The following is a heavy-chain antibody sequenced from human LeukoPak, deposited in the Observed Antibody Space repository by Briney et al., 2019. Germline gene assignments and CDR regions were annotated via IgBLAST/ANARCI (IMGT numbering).Heavy chain of an antibody. CDR1: GFSFSTFA. V-gene: IGHV3-30*18. J-gene: IGHJ5*02. Sequence: GRPLRLSCGASGFSFSTFAMRWVRQTPDKGLEWVAVISSDGSKEIYADSVKGRFTISRDNSKNTLYLRMNNLTPEDTALYYCAKGPHTSSWYGNWFDPWGQGTLVTVSS. CDR2: ISSDGSKE. CDR3: AKGPHTSSWYGNWFDP. D-gene: IGHD2-15*01.